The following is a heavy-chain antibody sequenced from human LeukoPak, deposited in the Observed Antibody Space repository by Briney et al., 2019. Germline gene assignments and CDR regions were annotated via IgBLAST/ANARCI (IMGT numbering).Heavy chain of an antibody. CDR3: ARVSAGGYYYDSSGYYRAFDI. CDR1: GYTFTGYH. V-gene: IGHV1-8*02. D-gene: IGHD3-22*01. J-gene: IGHJ3*02. CDR2: MNPNSGNT. Sequence: ASVKVSCKASGYTFTGYHIHWVRQAPGQGLEWMGWMNPNSGNTGYAQKFQGRVTMTRNTSISTAYMELSSLRSEDTAVYYCARVSAGGYYYDSSGYYRAFDIWGQGTMVTVSS.